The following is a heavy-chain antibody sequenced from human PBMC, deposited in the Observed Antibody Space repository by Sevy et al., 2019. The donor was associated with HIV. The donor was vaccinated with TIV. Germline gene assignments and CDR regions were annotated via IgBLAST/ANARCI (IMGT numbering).Heavy chain of an antibody. CDR2: INPNSVGT. V-gene: IGHV1-2*02. Sequence: ASVKVSCKASGYTFTGYYMHWVRQAPGLGLEWMGWINPNSVGTKYAQKFQGRVTMTRVTSIRTAYMELSRLKSDDTAVYYCTRGPRGFSGSDLAYWGQGTVVTVSS. D-gene: IGHD3-10*01. CDR1: GYTFTGYY. J-gene: IGHJ4*02. CDR3: TRGPRGFSGSDLAY.